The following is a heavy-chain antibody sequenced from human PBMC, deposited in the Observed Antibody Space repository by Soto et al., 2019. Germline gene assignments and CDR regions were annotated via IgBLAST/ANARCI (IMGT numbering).Heavy chain of an antibody. Sequence: GASVKVSCKASGGTFSSYAISWVRQAPGQGLEWMGGIIPIFGTANYAQKFQGRVTITADESTSTAYMELGSLRSEDTAVYYCARDNYAANWNYGYDYWGQGTLVTVSS. CDR2: IIPIFGTA. J-gene: IGHJ4*02. V-gene: IGHV1-69*13. CDR3: ARDNYAANWNYGYDY. CDR1: GGTFSSYA. D-gene: IGHD1-7*01.